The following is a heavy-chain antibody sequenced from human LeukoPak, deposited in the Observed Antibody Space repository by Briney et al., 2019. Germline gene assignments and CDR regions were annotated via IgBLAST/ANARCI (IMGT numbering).Heavy chain of an antibody. J-gene: IGHJ6*02. CDR1: GFTFSNFP. D-gene: IGHD3-3*01. CDR3: ARARRFDGMDV. Sequence: PGGSLRLSCAASGFTFSNFPMHWVRQAPGKGLEWVAVISYDGSNKYYADSVKGRFTISRDNSNNTLYLQMNSLRAEDTAVYYCARARRFDGMDVWGQGTTVTVSS. CDR2: ISYDGSNK. V-gene: IGHV3-30-3*01.